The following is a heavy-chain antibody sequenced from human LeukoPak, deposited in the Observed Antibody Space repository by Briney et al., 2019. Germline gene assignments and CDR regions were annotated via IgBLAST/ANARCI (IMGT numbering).Heavy chain of an antibody. D-gene: IGHD2-2*01. Sequence: GGSLRLSCAASGFTFSSYCMNWVRQAPGKGLEWVSTIRQNGSYKYYADSVKGRFTISRDNAKNSLYLQMNSLRAEDTAVYYCARDLGGSCLGCYYYYMDVWGKGTTVTVS. V-gene: IGHV3-21*06. CDR3: ARDLGGSCLGCYYYYMDV. CDR2: IRQNGSYK. CDR1: GFTFSSYC. J-gene: IGHJ6*03.